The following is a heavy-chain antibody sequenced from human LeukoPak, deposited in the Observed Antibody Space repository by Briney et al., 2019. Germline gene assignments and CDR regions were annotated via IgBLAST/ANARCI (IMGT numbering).Heavy chain of an antibody. V-gene: IGHV3-48*01. J-gene: IGHJ4*02. CDR2: INSRSDAI. CDR1: GFTFSDYS. CDR3: ARETGSAVGSTDFDY. D-gene: IGHD4-17*01. Sequence: GGSLRLSCAASGFTFSDYSMNWVRQAPGKGLEWISYINSRSDAIYYADSVKGRFTISRDNSKNTLYLQMNSLRAEDTAVYYCARETGSAVGSTDFDYWGQGTLVTVSS.